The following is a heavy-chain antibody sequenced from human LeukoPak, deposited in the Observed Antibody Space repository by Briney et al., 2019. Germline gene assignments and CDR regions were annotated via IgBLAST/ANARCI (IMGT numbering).Heavy chain of an antibody. Sequence: SGGSLGLSCAASGFTFSSYAMNWVRQAPGKGLEWVSAISGGGGTTYYADSVKGRFTISRDNSKNTLFLQMNSLRAEDTAVYYCAKDREGLSSGYDLEYFDYWGQGALVTVSS. CDR2: ISGGGGTT. V-gene: IGHV3-23*01. CDR3: AKDREGLSSGYDLEYFDY. CDR1: GFTFSSYA. J-gene: IGHJ4*02. D-gene: IGHD5-12*01.